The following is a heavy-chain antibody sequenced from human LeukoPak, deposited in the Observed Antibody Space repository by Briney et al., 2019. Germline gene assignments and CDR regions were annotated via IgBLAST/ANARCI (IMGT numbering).Heavy chain of an antibody. J-gene: IGHJ4*02. CDR2: IYYRGST. V-gene: IGHV4-39*01. CDR3: ARQDYGSGRYYKDY. Sequence: PSETLSLTCTVSGGSISGVSQYWGWIRQPPGKGLEGIGSIYYRGSTYYNPSLKSRVTISVDTSQSQFPLNLISVTAADTAGFYCARQDYGSGRYYKDYWGQGTLVTVSP. D-gene: IGHD3-10*01. CDR1: GGSISGVSQY.